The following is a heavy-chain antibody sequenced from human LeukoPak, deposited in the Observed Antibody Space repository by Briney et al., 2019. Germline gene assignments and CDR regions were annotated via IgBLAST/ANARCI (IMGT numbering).Heavy chain of an antibody. CDR2: ISSSSSTI. CDR1: GFTFSSYR. Sequence: GGSLRLSCAASGFTFSSYRMNWVRQAPGKGLEWVSYISSSSSTIYYADSVKGRFTISRDNSKNTLYLQMNSLRAEDTAVYYCARAPRYRGGVPQNYDSPFDYWGQGTLVTVSS. D-gene: IGHD3-22*01. CDR3: ARAPRYRGGVPQNYDSPFDY. V-gene: IGHV3-48*01. J-gene: IGHJ4*02.